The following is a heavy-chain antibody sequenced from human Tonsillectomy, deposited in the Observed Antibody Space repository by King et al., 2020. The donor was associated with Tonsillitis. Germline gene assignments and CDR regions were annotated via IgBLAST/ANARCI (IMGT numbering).Heavy chain of an antibody. Sequence: VQSGAEVKKPGASVKVSCKASEYTFTDYNIHWVRQAPGQGPEWMGWINPNTGGTNYAQKFQGRVTMTRDTSISTAYMELSSLRTDDTAVYYCARPRYYCSGRFDYWGQGTLVTVSS. CDR2: INPNTGGT. D-gene: IGHD3-10*01. V-gene: IGHV1-2*02. J-gene: IGHJ4*02. CDR3: ARPRYYCSGRFDY. CDR1: EYTFTDYN.